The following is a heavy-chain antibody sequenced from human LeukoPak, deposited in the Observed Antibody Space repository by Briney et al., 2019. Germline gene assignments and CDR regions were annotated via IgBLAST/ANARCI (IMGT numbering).Heavy chain of an antibody. Sequence: SVKVSCKASGGTFSSYAISWVRHAPGQGLEWMGRIIPILGIANYAQKFQGRVTITADKSTSTAYMELSSLRSEDTAVYYCARDLPGGYYDSSGYYGDWGQGTLVTVSS. CDR2: IIPILGIA. CDR3: ARDLPGGYYDSSGYYGD. J-gene: IGHJ4*02. V-gene: IGHV1-69*04. D-gene: IGHD3-22*01. CDR1: GGTFSSYA.